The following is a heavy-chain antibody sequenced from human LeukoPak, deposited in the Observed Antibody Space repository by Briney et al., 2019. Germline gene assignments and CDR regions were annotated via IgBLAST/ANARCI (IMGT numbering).Heavy chain of an antibody. CDR2: ISYDGSNK. CDR3: AREPGNYDILTGYGFPDYFDY. Sequence: GGSLRLSRAASGFTFSSYAMHWVRQAPGKGLEWVAVISYDGSNKYYADSVKGRFTISRDNSKNTLYLQMNSLRAEDTAVYYCAREPGNYDILTGYGFPDYFDYWAREPWSPSPQ. J-gene: IGHJ4*02. D-gene: IGHD3-9*01. CDR1: GFTFSSYA. V-gene: IGHV3-30-3*01.